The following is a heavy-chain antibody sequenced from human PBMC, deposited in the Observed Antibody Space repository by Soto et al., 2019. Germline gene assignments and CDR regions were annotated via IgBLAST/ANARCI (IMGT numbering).Heavy chain of an antibody. J-gene: IGHJ6*03. V-gene: IGHV3-23*01. D-gene: IGHD3-10*01. CDR2: ISGSGGST. Sequence: EVQLLESGGGLVQPGGSLRLSCAASGFTFSSYAMSWVRQAPGKGLEWVSAISGSGGSTYYADSVKGRFTISRDNSKNTRYTQRHSLRAEDTAGYYCAKSDGEITMVRGVIKQPDYYCYMDVGGKGTTVTVAS. CDR1: GFTFSSYA. CDR3: AKSDGEITMVRGVIKQPDYYCYMDV.